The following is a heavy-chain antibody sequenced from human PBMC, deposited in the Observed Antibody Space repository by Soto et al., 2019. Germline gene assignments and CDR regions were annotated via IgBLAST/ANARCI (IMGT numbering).Heavy chain of an antibody. CDR1: GFALSDRV. J-gene: IGHJ3*01. D-gene: IGHD3-9*01. Sequence: QVQLVESGGGVVQPGKSLRLSCAASGFALSDRVLHWVRQTPGNGLEWVALISHDSKNKGYGESVRGRFTISKDDSANLVFLLVDSLRTEDSAIYFCAREGHSSGHAGSLDLWGQGTLVTVSS. V-gene: IGHV3-30*03. CDR3: AREGHSSGHAGSLDL. CDR2: ISHDSKNK.